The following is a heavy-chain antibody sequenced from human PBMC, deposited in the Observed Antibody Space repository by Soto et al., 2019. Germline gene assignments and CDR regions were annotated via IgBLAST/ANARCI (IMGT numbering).Heavy chain of an antibody. Sequence: GSLRLSCAASGFTFSSYAMHWVRQAPGKGLEWVAVISYDGSNKYYADSVKGRFTISRDNSKNTLYLQMNSLRAEDTAAYYCARDSDIAAHYFDYWGQGTLVTVSS. CDR3: ARDSDIAAHYFDY. V-gene: IGHV3-30-3*01. D-gene: IGHD6-6*01. CDR1: GFTFSSYA. CDR2: ISYDGSNK. J-gene: IGHJ4*02.